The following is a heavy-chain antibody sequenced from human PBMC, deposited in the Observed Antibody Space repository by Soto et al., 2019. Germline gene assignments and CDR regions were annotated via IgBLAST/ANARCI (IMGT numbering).Heavy chain of an antibody. CDR3: ARDGSGDYGTFDY. J-gene: IGHJ4*02. Sequence: QVQLVESGGGVVQPGRSLRLSCAASGFTFSSYAMHWVRQAPGKGLEWVAVISYDGSNKYYADSVKGRFTISRDNSKNTLYLQMNSLRAEDTAGYYCARDGSGDYGTFDYWGQGTLVTVSS. D-gene: IGHD4-17*01. V-gene: IGHV3-30-3*01. CDR1: GFTFSSYA. CDR2: ISYDGSNK.